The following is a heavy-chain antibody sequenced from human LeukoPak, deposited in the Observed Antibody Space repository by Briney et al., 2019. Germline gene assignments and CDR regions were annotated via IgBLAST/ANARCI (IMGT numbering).Heavy chain of an antibody. V-gene: IGHV3-33*08. CDR1: GFTFSSYA. CDR3: ASGYKTVSVFDH. J-gene: IGHJ4*02. CDR2: IWYDGSNK. D-gene: IGHD5-24*01. Sequence: GGSLRLSCAASGFTFSSYAMSWVRQAPGKGLEWVAVIWYDGSNKYYADSVKGRFTISRDNSKNTLYLQMNSLRAEGTAVYYCASGYKTVSVFDHWGQGTLVTVSS.